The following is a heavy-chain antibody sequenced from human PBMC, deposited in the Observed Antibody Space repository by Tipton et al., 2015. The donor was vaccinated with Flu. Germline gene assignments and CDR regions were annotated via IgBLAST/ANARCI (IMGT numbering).Heavy chain of an antibody. CDR3: ARSEGHDYDDYVQAFDI. CDR1: GGSFSTYA. CDR2: IIPIFGTP. D-gene: IGHD4-17*01. V-gene: IGHV1-69*18. Sequence: QVQLVQSGAEVKKPGSSVKVSCKASGGSFSTYAISWVRQAPGQGLEWMGRIIPIFGTPNYAQRFQGRVTITADESTSTAYMEVSSLRSEDTAVYYCARSEGHDYDDYVQAFDIWGQGTMVTVSS. J-gene: IGHJ3*02.